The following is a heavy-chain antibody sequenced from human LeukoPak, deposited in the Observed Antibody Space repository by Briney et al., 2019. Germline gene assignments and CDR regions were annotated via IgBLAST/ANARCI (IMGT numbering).Heavy chain of an antibody. D-gene: IGHD3-10*01. CDR3: ALTMGYYGSGSYYIEY. Sequence: GGSLRLSCAASGFTFSSYAMSWVRQAPGKGLEWVSAISGSGGSTYYADSVKGRFTISRDNSKNTLYLQMNSLRAEDTAVYYCALTMGYYGSGSYYIEYWGQGTLVTVSS. J-gene: IGHJ4*02. CDR2: ISGSGGST. CDR1: GFTFSSYA. V-gene: IGHV3-23*01.